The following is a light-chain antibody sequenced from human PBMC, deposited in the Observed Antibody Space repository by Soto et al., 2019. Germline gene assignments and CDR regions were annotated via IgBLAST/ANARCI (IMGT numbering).Light chain of an antibody. Sequence: DIQMTQTTSSLSASVGDRVTITCRASQSISSYLNWYQQKPGKAPNLLIYAASSLQSGVPSRFSGSGSGTDFTLTVSSLQPEDFATYYCQQSYSTPRTFGQRTK. J-gene: IGKJ1*01. V-gene: IGKV1-39*01. CDR1: QSISSY. CDR3: QQSYSTPRT. CDR2: AAS.